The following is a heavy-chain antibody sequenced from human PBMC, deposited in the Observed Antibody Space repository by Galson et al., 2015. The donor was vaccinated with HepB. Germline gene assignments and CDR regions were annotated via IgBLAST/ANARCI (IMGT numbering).Heavy chain of an antibody. D-gene: IGHD3-10*01. V-gene: IGHV1-3*01. CDR3: ARETAGYYYGSGCYYYFDY. CDR2: INAGNGNT. Sequence: SCKASGYTFTSYAMPWVRQAPGQRLEWMGWINAGNGNTKYSQKFQGRVTITRDTSASTAYMELSSLRSEDTAVYYCARETAGYYYGSGCYYYFDYWGQGTLVTVSS. CDR1: GYTFTSYA. J-gene: IGHJ4*02.